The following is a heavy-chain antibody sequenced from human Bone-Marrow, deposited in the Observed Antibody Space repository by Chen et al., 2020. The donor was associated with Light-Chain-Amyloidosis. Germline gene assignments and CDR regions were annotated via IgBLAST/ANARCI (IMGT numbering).Heavy chain of an antibody. D-gene: IGHD5-12*01. CDR1: GYTYPNYW. CDR2: IYPDDSDA. V-gene: IGHV5-51*01. J-gene: IGHJ4*02. Sequence: EVQLEQSGPEVKKHGESLKIYCKGSGYTYPNYWIGWVRQMPGKGLEWMGVIYPDDSDARYIPSFEGQVTISADKSITTAYLQWRSLKASDTAMYYCARRRDGYNFDYWGQGTLVTVSS. CDR3: ARRRDGYNFDY.